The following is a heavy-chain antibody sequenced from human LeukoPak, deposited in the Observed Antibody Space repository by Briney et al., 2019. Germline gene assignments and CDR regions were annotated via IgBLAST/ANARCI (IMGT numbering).Heavy chain of an antibody. CDR3: ARGVDTAMAIAY. J-gene: IGHJ4*02. CDR1: GGSFSGYY. CDR2: INHSGST. Sequence: SETLSLTCAVYGGSFSGYYWSWIRQPPGKGLEWIGEINHSGSTNCNPSLKSRVTISVDTSKNQFSLKLSSVTAADTAVYYCARGVDTAMAIAYWGQGTLVTVSS. D-gene: IGHD5-18*01. V-gene: IGHV4-34*01.